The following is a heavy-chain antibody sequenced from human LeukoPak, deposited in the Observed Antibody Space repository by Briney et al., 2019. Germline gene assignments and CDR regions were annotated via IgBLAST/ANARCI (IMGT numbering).Heavy chain of an antibody. Sequence: GGSLRLSCAASGFTFSSYGMHWVRQAPGKGLEWVAFIRYDGSNKYYADSVKGRFTISRDNSKNTLYLQMNSLRAEDTALYYCAKDKKAVRDLILDYWGQGTLVTVSS. CDR2: IRYDGSNK. D-gene: IGHD3-16*01. V-gene: IGHV3-30*02. J-gene: IGHJ4*02. CDR3: AKDKKAVRDLILDY. CDR1: GFTFSSYG.